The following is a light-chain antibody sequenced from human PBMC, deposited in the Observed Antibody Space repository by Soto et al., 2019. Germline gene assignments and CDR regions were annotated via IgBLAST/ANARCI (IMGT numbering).Light chain of an antibody. CDR2: GAS. Sequence: EIVLMQSPGTLSLSPGERATLSCRASQSVSSSYLAWYQQNLGQAPRLLIYGASSRATGIPDRFSGSGSGTDFTLTISRLEPEDFAVYFCQQYGNLPRTFGQGTRLEIK. CDR1: QSVSSSY. J-gene: IGKJ5*01. V-gene: IGKV3-20*01. CDR3: QQYGNLPRT.